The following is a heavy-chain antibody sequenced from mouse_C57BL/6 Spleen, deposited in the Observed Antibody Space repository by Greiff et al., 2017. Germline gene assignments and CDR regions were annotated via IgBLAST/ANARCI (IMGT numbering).Heavy chain of an antibody. CDR2: IDPSDSYT. Sequence: QVQLKQPGAELVMPGASVKLSCKASGYTFTSYWMHWVKQRPGQGLEWIGEIDPSDSYTNYNQKFKGKSTLTVDKSSSTAYMQLSSLTSEDSAVYYCARRYDYDNFDYWGQGTTLTVSS. CDR3: ARRYDYDNFDY. CDR1: GYTFTSYW. D-gene: IGHD2-4*01. J-gene: IGHJ2*01. V-gene: IGHV1-69*01.